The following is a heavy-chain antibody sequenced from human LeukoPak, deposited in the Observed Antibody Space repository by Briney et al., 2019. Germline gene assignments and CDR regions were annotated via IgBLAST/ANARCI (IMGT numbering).Heavy chain of an antibody. V-gene: IGHV3-21*01. CDR1: GFTFSSYS. Sequence: GGSLRLSCAASGFTFSSYSMSWVRQAPGKGLEWVSSISSSSSYIYYADSVKGRFTISRDNAKNSLYLQMNSLRAEDTAVYYCARDVRAGGGLYYYYYMDVWGKGTTVTISS. J-gene: IGHJ6*03. D-gene: IGHD6-19*01. CDR3: ARDVRAGGGLYYYYYMDV. CDR2: ISSSSSYI.